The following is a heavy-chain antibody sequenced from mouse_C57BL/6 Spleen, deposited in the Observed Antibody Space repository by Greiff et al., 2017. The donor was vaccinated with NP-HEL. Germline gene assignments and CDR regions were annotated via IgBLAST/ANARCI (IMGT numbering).Heavy chain of an antibody. CDR1: GFTFSSYA. V-gene: IGHV5-4*01. CDR3: ARETPFYAMDY. CDR2: ISDGGSYT. J-gene: IGHJ4*01. Sequence: EVKLVESGGGLVKPGGSLKLSCAASGFTFSSYAMSWVRQTPEKRLEWVATISDGGSYTYYPDNVKGRFTISRDNAKNNLYLQMSHLKSEDTAMYYCARETPFYAMDYWGQGTSVTVSS.